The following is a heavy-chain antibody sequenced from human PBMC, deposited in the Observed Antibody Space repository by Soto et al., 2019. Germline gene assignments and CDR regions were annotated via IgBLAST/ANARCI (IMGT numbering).Heavy chain of an antibody. Sequence: QVQLQESGPGLVKPSQTLSLTCTVSGGSISSAAYYWSWIRQHPGKGLEWIGYISRSGSTYYTPSLTRRVIISADTSKNQFSLNLTSVTAADTAVYYCAREYTYGSNFFDCWGQGALVTVYS. CDR3: AREYTYGSNFFDC. CDR2: ISRSGST. J-gene: IGHJ4*02. D-gene: IGHD5-18*01. CDR1: GGSISSAAYY. V-gene: IGHV4-31*03.